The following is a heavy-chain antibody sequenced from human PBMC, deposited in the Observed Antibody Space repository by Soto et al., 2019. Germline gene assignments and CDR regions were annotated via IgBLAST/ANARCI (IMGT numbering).Heavy chain of an antibody. Sequence: EVQLVESGGGLVQPGRSLRLSCAASGFPFDDYAMHWVRQAPGKGLEWVSDISWNSGSIHYADSVKGRFTISRDNAKNSLYLQMNSLRAEDTALYYCAKVLVPLCSGAGCPLLTNWGRGTLVTVSS. CDR1: GFPFDDYA. CDR2: ISWNSGSI. J-gene: IGHJ4*02. CDR3: AKVLVPLCSGAGCPLLTN. D-gene: IGHD2-15*01. V-gene: IGHV3-9*01.